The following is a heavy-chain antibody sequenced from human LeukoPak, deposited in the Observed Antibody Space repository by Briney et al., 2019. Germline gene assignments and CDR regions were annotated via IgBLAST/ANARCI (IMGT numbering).Heavy chain of an antibody. D-gene: IGHD5-24*01. CDR3: ARVAQEGYNL. CDR2: IYKSGRT. J-gene: IGHJ4*02. V-gene: IGHV4-38-2*02. CDR1: GYSISSGYY. Sequence: SETLSLTCTVSGYSISSGYYWGWIRQPPGKGLEWIGYIYKSGRTNYNPSLKSRVSVSVDTSKNQFSLKLSSVTPADTAVYYCARVAQEGYNLWGQGTLVTVSS.